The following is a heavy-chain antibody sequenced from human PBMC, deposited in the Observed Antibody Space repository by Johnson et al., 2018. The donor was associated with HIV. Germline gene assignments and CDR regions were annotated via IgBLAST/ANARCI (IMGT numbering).Heavy chain of an antibody. D-gene: IGHD6-13*01. CDR1: AFSVSSYD. V-gene: IGHV3-13*01. CDR2: IGTAGDT. Sequence: VQLVESGGGLVQPGGSLRLSCAVSAFSVSSYDMHWVRQATGKGLEWVSAIGTAGDTYYPGSVKGRFTISRENAKNALYLQMNSLRAGDTAVYYCARARDSWSSSWLSRDNAFDIWGQGTMVTVSS. CDR3: ARARDSWSSSWLSRDNAFDI. J-gene: IGHJ3*02.